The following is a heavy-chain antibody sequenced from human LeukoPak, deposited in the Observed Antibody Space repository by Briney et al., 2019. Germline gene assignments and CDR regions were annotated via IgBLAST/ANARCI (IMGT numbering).Heavy chain of an antibody. CDR3: ARATVDCSSTSCSPWGGFFDY. CDR1: GGSISSYY. D-gene: IGHD2-2*01. V-gene: IGHV4-4*07. J-gene: IGHJ4*02. CDR2: IYTSGST. Sequence: SSETLSLTCTVSGGSISSYYWSWIRQPAGKGLEWIGRIYTSGSTNYNPSLKSRVTMSVDTSKNQFSLKLSSVTAADTAVYYCARATVDCSSTSCSPWGGFFDYWGQGTLVTVSS.